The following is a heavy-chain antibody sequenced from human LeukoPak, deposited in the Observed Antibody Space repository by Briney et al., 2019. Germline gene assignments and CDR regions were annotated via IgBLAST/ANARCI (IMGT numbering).Heavy chain of an antibody. D-gene: IGHD3-3*01. CDR3: MRWTHDSGYYYMDV. V-gene: IGHV3-7*01. J-gene: IGHJ6*03. CDR2: IKQDGGER. CDR1: EFIFSNYW. Sequence: PGGSLRLSCAASEFIFSNYWMGWVRQGPGKGLEWVANIKQDGGERYYVDSVKGRFTISRDNAKNSLYLEMHSLRAEDTAVYYCMRWTHDSGYYYMDVWGKGTTVTVSS.